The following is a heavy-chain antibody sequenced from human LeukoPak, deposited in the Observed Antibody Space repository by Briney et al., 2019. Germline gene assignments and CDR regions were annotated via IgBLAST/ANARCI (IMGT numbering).Heavy chain of an antibody. D-gene: IGHD2-21*02. Sequence: GGSLRLSCVASGFTFSSYGMHWVRQAPGKGLEWVAVVSYDETNKYYADSMKGRFTISRDNSKNTLYLQMNSLRAEDTAVYYCAKVVGDRYRAFDYWGQGTLVTVSS. CDR1: GFTFSSYG. CDR3: AKVVGDRYRAFDY. CDR2: VSYDETNK. J-gene: IGHJ4*02. V-gene: IGHV3-30*18.